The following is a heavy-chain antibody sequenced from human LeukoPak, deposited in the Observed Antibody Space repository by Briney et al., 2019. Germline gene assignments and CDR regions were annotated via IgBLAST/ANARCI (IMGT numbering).Heavy chain of an antibody. J-gene: IGHJ6*02. CDR2: IKKEDGSEK. Sequence: GGSLRLSCVVSGFTTTDHWMSWVRQAPGKGLEWVSYIKKEDGSEKYYMDSVKGRFTISRDNAKNSVYLQMNSLRAEDSALYYCARGHFGLDFWGQGTTVTVSS. V-gene: IGHV3-7*01. CDR1: GFTTTDHW. CDR3: ARGHFGLDF.